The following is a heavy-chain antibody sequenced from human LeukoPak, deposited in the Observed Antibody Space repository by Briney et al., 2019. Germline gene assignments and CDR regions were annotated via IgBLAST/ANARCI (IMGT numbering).Heavy chain of an antibody. CDR3: ARGLGYCSGSRCHHWFDP. D-gene: IGHD2-15*01. CDR2: IWFDGSNK. Sequence: PGGSLRLSRAASGFTFSSYGMHWVRHAPGKGLEWVAVIWFDGSNKHYADSVKGRFTISRDNSKNTLYLQMNSLRAEDTAVYYCARGLGYCSGSRCHHWFDPWGQGTLVTVSS. J-gene: IGHJ5*02. V-gene: IGHV3-33*01. CDR1: GFTFSSYG.